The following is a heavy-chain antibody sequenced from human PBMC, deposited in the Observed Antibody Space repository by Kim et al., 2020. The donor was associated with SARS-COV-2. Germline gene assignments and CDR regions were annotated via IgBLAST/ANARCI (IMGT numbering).Heavy chain of an antibody. CDR1: GDSISSRSHY. Sequence: SETLSLTCTVSGDSISSRSHYWGWIRQPPGKGLQWIGSVYYTGKSDFAPSLKSRLTMSVDTSKNQFSLKLSSVTATDTAVYYCARLPARYDILTGYWGGDAFDIWGQGTTGTGPS. CDR3: ARLPARYDILTGYWGGDAFDI. J-gene: IGHJ3*02. D-gene: IGHD3-9*01. CDR2: VYYTGKS. V-gene: IGHV4-39*01.